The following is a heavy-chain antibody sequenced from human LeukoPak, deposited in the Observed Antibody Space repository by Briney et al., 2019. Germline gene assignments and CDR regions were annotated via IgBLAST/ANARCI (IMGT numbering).Heavy chain of an antibody. V-gene: IGHV3-7*01. CDR3: ARDVEYKFGRPGNYYYYMDV. J-gene: IGHJ6*03. D-gene: IGHD2/OR15-2a*01. CDR1: GFTFTDHW. CDR2: IKQDGGEK. Sequence: GGSLRLSCGASGFTFTDHWMSWVRQAPGKGLEWVARIKQDGGEKYYVDSVKGRFTISRDNAKNLVYLQMNTVRVEDTAVYYCARDVEYKFGRPGNYYYYMDVWGKGTTVTVSS.